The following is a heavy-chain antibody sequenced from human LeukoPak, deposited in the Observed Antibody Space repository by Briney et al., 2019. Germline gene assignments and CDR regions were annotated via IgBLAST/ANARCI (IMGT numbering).Heavy chain of an antibody. D-gene: IGHD3-22*01. Sequence: GGSLRLSCAASGFTFSSYEMNWVRQAPGKGLEWVSYISSSGSTIYYADSVKGRFTISRDNAKNSLYLQMNSLRAEDTAVYYCARDNYDSSGYYSDWGQGTLVTVSS. CDR1: GFTFSSYE. CDR2: ISSSGSTI. CDR3: ARDNYDSSGYYSD. V-gene: IGHV3-48*03. J-gene: IGHJ4*02.